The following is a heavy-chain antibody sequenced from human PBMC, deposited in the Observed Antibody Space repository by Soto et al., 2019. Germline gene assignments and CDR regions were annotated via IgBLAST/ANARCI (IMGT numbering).Heavy chain of an antibody. CDR3: ARERADSSSWFYGMDV. D-gene: IGHD6-13*01. J-gene: IGHJ6*02. V-gene: IGHV1-69*13. CDR1: GGTFRSYA. Sequence: VASVKVSCKASGGTFRSYAISWVRQAPGQGLEWMGGSIPIFGTANYAQQVQARVTIPANESTSTAYMELSSLRSEDTAVYYCARERADSSSWFYGMDVWGQGTTVTVSS. CDR2: SIPIFGTA.